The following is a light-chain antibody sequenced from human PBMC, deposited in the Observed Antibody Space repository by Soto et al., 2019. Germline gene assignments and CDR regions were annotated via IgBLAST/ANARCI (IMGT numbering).Light chain of an antibody. Sequence: EIVLTQSPATLSLYPGERATLSCRASQRVSSSLGCYQQKPGQAPRLHIYDASSRANGIPTRFSGSGSGTDFTLTNSSLEPEDFAVYYCQQRTDWPRTFGQGTKLEIK. CDR3: QQRTDWPRT. CDR1: QRVSSS. V-gene: IGKV3-11*01. CDR2: DAS. J-gene: IGKJ2*01.